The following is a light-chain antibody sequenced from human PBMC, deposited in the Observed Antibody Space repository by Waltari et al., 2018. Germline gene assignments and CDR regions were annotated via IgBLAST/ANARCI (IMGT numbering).Light chain of an antibody. V-gene: IGLV1-40*01. CDR1: SSNIGAGYD. CDR2: GNS. CDR3: QSYDSSLSGVV. Sequence: QSVLTPPPSVSGAPGQRVNISCTGSSSNIGAGYDVHWYQHLPGTAPKLLIYGNSNRPSGVPYRFSGSKSGTSASLAITGLQAEDEADYYCQSYDSSLSGVVFGGGTKLTVL. J-gene: IGLJ2*01.